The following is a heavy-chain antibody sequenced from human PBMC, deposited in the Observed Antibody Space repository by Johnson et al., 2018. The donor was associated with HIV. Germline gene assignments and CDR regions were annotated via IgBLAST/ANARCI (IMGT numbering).Heavy chain of an antibody. J-gene: IGHJ3*02. CDR3: AKDEQNYYGSGSYYDAFDI. V-gene: IGHV3-11*04. Sequence: QVQLVESGGGLVKPGGSLRLSCAASGLTFSDYDMSWIRQAPGKGLEWVSYISSSGSTIYYADSVEGRFTISRDNAKNSLYLQMNSLRAEDTAVYYCAKDEQNYYGSGSYYDAFDIWGQGTMVTVSS. CDR1: GLTFSDYD. D-gene: IGHD3-10*01. CDR2: ISSSGSTI.